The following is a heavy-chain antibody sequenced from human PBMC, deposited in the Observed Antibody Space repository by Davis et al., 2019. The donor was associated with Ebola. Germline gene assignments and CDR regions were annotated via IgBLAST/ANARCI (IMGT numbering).Heavy chain of an antibody. D-gene: IGHD3-3*01. CDR2: IIPLFGTA. CDR1: GGTFSNYA. Sequence: SVKVSCKTSGGTFSNYAISWVRQAAGQGLEWMGGIIPLFGTANYAQKLQGRVTMTTDTSTSTAYMELRSLRSDDTAVYYCARDVTFGVAWVDYWGQGTLVTVSS. J-gene: IGHJ4*02. CDR3: ARDVTFGVAWVDY. V-gene: IGHV1-69*05.